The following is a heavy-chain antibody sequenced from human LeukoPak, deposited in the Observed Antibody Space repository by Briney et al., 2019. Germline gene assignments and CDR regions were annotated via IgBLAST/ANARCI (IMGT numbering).Heavy chain of an antibody. D-gene: IGHD2-2*01. J-gene: IGHJ6*03. Sequence: GASVKVSCKASGYTFTSYDINWVRQATGQGLEWMGWMNPNSGNTGYAQKFQGRVTMTRNTSISTAYMELSSLRSEDTAVYYCARGAFYCSSTSCLVLGYYYHYMDVWGKGTTVTVSS. V-gene: IGHV1-8*01. CDR2: MNPNSGNT. CDR1: GYTFTSYD. CDR3: ARGAFYCSSTSCLVLGYYYHYMDV.